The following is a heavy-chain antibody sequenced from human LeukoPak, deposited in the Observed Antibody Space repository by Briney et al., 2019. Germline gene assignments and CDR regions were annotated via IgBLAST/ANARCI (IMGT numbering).Heavy chain of an antibody. J-gene: IGHJ5*02. CDR3: ARAGIQLWLPWFDP. D-gene: IGHD5-18*01. CDR1: GASISSSTDY. Sequence: TSETLSLTCTVSGASISSSTDYWGWIRQPPGKGLEWIANIYYSGSTYYNPSLKSRVTISVDTSKNQFSLKLSSVTAADTAVYYCARAGIQLWLPWFDPWGQGTLATVSS. V-gene: IGHV4-39*01. CDR2: IYYSGST.